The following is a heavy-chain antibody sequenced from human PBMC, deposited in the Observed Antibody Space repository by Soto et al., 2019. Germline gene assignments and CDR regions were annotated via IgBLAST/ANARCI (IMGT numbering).Heavy chain of an antibody. Sequence: QVQLVQSGAEVKKSGSSVKVSCEASGGPFSTFAINWLRQAPGQGREWMGGIMPVCDSPKYAQKFQGRVTITADGPTSTSYMELSSLTSADTAVYYCARGWRDSSGSFPGPIDYWGPGTRVTVSS. CDR3: ARGWRDSSGSFPGPIDY. D-gene: IGHD3-22*01. CDR2: IMPVCDSP. CDR1: GGPFSTFA. V-gene: IGHV1-69*01. J-gene: IGHJ4*02.